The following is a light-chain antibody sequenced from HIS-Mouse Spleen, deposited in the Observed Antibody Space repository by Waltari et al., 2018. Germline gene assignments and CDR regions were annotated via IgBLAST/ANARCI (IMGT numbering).Light chain of an antibody. CDR3: SSYTSSSTYV. Sequence: QSALTQPASVSGSPGQSITISCTGTSSDVGGYNYVPWYQQHPGKAPKLMIYDFRNRPSGVSNRFSGSKSGNTASLTISGLQAEDEADYYCSSYTSSSTYVFGTGTKVTVL. J-gene: IGLJ1*01. V-gene: IGLV2-14*03. CDR2: DFR. CDR1: SSDVGGYNY.